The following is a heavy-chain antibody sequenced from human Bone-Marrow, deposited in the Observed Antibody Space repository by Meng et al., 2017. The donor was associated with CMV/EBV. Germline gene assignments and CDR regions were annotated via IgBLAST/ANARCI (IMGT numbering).Heavy chain of an antibody. V-gene: IGHV4-39*07. D-gene: IGHD3-16*01. CDR2: IHYSGST. J-gene: IGHJ4*02. CDR1: GGSISSNGHY. Sequence: SETLSLTCTVSGGSISSNGHYWAWIRQPPGKGLEWIGSIHYSGSTYHTPSLRSRVTISIDTSKSQFSLKLHSVIAADTAIYYCARDFGGGATENWGQGMLFTVSS. CDR3: ARDFGGGATEN.